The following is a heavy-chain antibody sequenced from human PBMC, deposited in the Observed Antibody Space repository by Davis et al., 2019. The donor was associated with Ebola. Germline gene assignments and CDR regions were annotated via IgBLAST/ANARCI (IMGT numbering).Heavy chain of an antibody. CDR2: ISGDGGST. Sequence: GGSLRLSCAASGFTFDDYAMHWVRQAPGKGLEWVSLISGDGGSTYYADSVKGRFTISRDNAKNSLYLQMNSLRAEDTAVYYCARDLIGIAAADVWGQGTTVTVSS. J-gene: IGHJ6*02. CDR1: GFTFDDYA. D-gene: IGHD6-13*01. CDR3: ARDLIGIAAADV. V-gene: IGHV3-43*02.